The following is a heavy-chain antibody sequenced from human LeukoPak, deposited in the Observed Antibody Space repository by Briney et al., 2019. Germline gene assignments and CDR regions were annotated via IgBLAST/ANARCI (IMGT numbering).Heavy chain of an antibody. Sequence: ASVKVSYKASGYTFTSYYMHWVRQAPGQGLEWMGTINPSGGSTTYAQKFQGRVTMTRDTSTSTVYMELSSLRSEDTAVYYCARDTANYGDNVAFDYWGQGTLVTVSS. CDR2: INPSGGST. CDR3: ARDTANYGDNVAFDY. CDR1: GYTFTSYY. D-gene: IGHD4-17*01. J-gene: IGHJ4*02. V-gene: IGHV1-46*01.